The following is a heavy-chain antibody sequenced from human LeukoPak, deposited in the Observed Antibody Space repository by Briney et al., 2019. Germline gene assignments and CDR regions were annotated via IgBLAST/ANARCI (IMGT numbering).Heavy chain of an antibody. V-gene: IGHV3-23*01. J-gene: IGHJ4*02. D-gene: IGHD3-10*01. Sequence: GGSLRLSCAASGFTFNNYAMSWVRQAPGKGLEWVSAISGSGASTYYADSVKGRFTISRDDSKNTLYVQMNSLRAEDTAVYYCASAVVRAREIHWGQGTLVTVSS. CDR3: ASAVVRAREIH. CDR1: GFTFNNYA. CDR2: ISGSGAST.